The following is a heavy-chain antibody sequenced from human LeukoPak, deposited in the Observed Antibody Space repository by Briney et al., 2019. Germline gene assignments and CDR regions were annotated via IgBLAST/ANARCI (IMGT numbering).Heavy chain of an antibody. J-gene: IGHJ4*02. CDR3: ARAPFLYSAWLAKRGGDYFDY. CDR2: INPNSGGT. D-gene: IGHD6-19*01. V-gene: IGHV1-2*06. CDR1: GYTFTGYY. Sequence: ASVKVSCKASGYTFTGYYMHWVRQAPGQGLEWMGRINPNSGGTNYAQKFQGRVTMTRDRSISTADMELSRLRSDDTAVYYCARAPFLYSAWLAKRGGDYFDYWGQGTLVTVSS.